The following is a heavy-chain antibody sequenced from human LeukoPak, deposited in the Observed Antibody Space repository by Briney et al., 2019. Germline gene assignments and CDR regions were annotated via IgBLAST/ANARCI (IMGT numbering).Heavy chain of an antibody. CDR2: IYYSGST. J-gene: IGHJ5*02. CDR3: ARGHDILTGSHNWFDP. Sequence: PETLSLTCTVSGGSISSYYWSWIRQPPGKGLEWIGYIYYSGSTNYNPSLKSRVTISVDTSRNQFSLKLSSVTAADTAVYYCARGHDILTGSHNWFDPWGQGTLVTVSS. CDR1: GGSISSYY. D-gene: IGHD3-9*01. V-gene: IGHV4-59*01.